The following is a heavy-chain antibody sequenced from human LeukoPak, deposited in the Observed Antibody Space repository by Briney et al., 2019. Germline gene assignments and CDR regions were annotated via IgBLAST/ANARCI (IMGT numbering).Heavy chain of an antibody. Sequence: PSETLSLTCTVSGGSISSYYWSWIRQPAGKGLEWIGRIYTSGSTNYNPSLKSRVTISVDTSKNQFSLKLSSVTAADTAVYYCAKDESRQWLAWGFDYWGQGTLVTVSS. CDR3: AKDESRQWLAWGFDY. V-gene: IGHV4-4*07. CDR1: GGSISSYY. CDR2: IYTSGST. D-gene: IGHD6-19*01. J-gene: IGHJ4*02.